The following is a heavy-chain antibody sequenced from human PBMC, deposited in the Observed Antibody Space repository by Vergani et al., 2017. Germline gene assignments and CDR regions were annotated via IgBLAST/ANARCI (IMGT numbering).Heavy chain of an antibody. V-gene: IGHV1-69*12. CDR2: IIPIFGTA. J-gene: IGHJ3*02. D-gene: IGHD4-17*01. Sequence: QVQLVQSGAEVKKPGSSVKVSCKASGGTFSSYAISWVRQAPGQGLEWMGGIIPIFGTANYAQKFQGRVTITADESTSTAYMELSSLRSEDTAVYYCERDRELGYGDPDAFDIWGQGTMVTVSS. CDR3: ERDRELGYGDPDAFDI. CDR1: GGTFSSYA.